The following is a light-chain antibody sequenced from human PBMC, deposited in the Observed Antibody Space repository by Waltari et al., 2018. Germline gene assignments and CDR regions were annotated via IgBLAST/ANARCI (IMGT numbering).Light chain of an antibody. CDR2: GAS. Sequence: TVLTQPPATLLVSPGERAPPPCRASDSISNNLAWYQQKPGQAPRLLIFGASARATGIPARFSGSGSGTEVTLTISSLQSEDIAIYYCQLYNNWPPVFTFGPGTKVDFK. CDR1: DSISNN. J-gene: IGKJ3*01. CDR3: QLYNNWPPVFT. V-gene: IGKV3-15*01.